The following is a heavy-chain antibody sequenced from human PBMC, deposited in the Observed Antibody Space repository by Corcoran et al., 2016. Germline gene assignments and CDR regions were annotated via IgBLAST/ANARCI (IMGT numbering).Heavy chain of an antibody. D-gene: IGHD6-19*01. Sequence: QLQLQESGPGLVKPSETLSLTCTVSGGSISSSSYYWGWIRQPPGKGLEWMGSIYYSGSTYYNPSLKSRVTISVDTSKNQFSLKLSSVTAADTAVYYGARTSYSSGWSAPRDWGQGTLVTVSS. CDR3: ARTSYSSGWSAPRD. J-gene: IGHJ4*02. V-gene: IGHV4-39*07. CDR2: IYYSGST. CDR1: GGSISSSSYY.